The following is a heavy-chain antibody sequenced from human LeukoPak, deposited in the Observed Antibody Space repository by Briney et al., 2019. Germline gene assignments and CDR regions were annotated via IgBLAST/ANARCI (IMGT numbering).Heavy chain of an antibody. D-gene: IGHD4-17*01. CDR3: ARERPDYGDSDY. CDR1: GYTFTSYG. Sequence: ASVTVSCKASGYTFTSYGISWVRQAPGQGLEWMGWISAYNGNTNYAQKLLGRVTMTTDTSTSTAYMELRSLRSDDTAVYYCARERPDYGDSDYWGQGTLVTVSS. V-gene: IGHV1-18*01. CDR2: ISAYNGNT. J-gene: IGHJ4*02.